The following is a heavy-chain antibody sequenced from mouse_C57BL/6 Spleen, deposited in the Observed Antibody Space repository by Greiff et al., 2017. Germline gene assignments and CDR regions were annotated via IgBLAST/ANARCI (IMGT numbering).Heavy chain of an antibody. CDR3: ARSYYGSSCRNYAMDY. CDR2: IHPNSGST. CDR1: GYTFTSYW. J-gene: IGHJ4*01. V-gene: IGHV1-64*01. Sequence: QVQLQQPGAELVKPGASVKLSCKASGYTFTSYWMHWVKQRPGQGLEWIGMIHPNSGSTNYNEKFKSKATLTVDKSSSTAYMQLSSLTSEDSAVYYCARSYYGSSCRNYAMDYWGQGTSVTVSS. D-gene: IGHD1-1*01.